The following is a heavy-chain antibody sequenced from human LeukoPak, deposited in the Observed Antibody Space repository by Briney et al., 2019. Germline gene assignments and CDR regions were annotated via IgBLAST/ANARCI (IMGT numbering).Heavy chain of an antibody. CDR1: GGSISSSSYY. J-gene: IGHJ6*03. CDR3: ARHAMATIISYYYYMDV. V-gene: IGHV4-39*01. Sequence: ASETLSLTCTVSGGSISSSSYYWGWIRQPPGKGLEWIGSIYYSGSTYYNPSLKSRFTISVDTSKNQFSLKLSSVTAADTAVYYCARHAMATIISYYYYMDVWGKGTTVTVSS. CDR2: IYYSGST. D-gene: IGHD5-24*01.